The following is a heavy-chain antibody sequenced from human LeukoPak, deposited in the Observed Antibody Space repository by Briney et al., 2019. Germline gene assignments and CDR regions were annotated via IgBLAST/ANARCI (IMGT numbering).Heavy chain of an antibody. D-gene: IGHD1-1*01. CDR1: GFMFSDYY. CDR3: ARDLAERRNS. CDR2: ISSSGSTI. V-gene: IGHV3-11*01. J-gene: IGHJ4*02. Sequence: GGSLRLSCVASGFMFSDYYMNWIRQAPGKGLEWVSYISSSGSTIYYADSVKGRFTISRDNARNSLFLQMSSLRAEDTAVYFCARDLAERRNSWGQGTLVTVSS.